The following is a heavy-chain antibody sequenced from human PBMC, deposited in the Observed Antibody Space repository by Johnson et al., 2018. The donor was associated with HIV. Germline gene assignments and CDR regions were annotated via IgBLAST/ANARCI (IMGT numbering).Heavy chain of an antibody. Sequence: QVLLVESGGGVVQPGRSLRLSCAASGFTFSSYAMHWVRQAPGKGLEWVAIISYDGNNNYYTDSVKGRFTISRDNSKKTLYLQMNRLRAEDTAIYYCARPSVITTLTTTPWAFDIWGQGTMVTVSS. J-gene: IGHJ3*02. D-gene: IGHD4-17*01. CDR3: ARPSVITTLTTTPWAFDI. V-gene: IGHV3-30*04. CDR1: GFTFSSYA. CDR2: ISYDGNNN.